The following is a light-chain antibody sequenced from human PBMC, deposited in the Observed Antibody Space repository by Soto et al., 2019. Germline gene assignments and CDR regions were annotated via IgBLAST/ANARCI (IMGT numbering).Light chain of an antibody. CDR1: STDVGGYNY. CDR2: DVS. V-gene: IGLV2-14*01. J-gene: IGLJ2*01. Sequence: QSVLTQPPSVSGSPGQSITISCTGTSTDVGGYNYDSWYQQHPGKAPKLMIYDVSNPPPGVSNLFSGSKSGNTASLTISGLPAEDEADYYCSSYTSRSTLVFGGGTKLTVL. CDR3: SSYTSRSTLV.